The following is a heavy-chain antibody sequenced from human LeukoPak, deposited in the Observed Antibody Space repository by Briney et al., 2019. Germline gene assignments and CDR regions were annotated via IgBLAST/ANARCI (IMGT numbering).Heavy chain of an antibody. CDR2: IYYSGST. CDR3: ARLPTTVEYYFDY. CDR1: GGSISSGDYY. D-gene: IGHD4-23*01. Sequence: SETLSLTCTVSGGSISSGDYYGSWIRQPPGKGLEWIGYIYYSGSTYYNPSLKSRVTISVDTSKNQFSLKLSSVTAADTAVSYCARLPTTVEYYFDYWGPGTLVTVSS. J-gene: IGHJ4*02. V-gene: IGHV4-30-4*08.